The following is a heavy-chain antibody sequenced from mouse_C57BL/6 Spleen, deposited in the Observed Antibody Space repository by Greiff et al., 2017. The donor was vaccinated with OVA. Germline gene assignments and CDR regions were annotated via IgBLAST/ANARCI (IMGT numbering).Heavy chain of an antibody. CDR2: INPGRGGT. CDR3: ARSRYDYDVGWFAY. CDR1: GYAFTNYL. Sequence: VQLQQSGAELVRPGTSVKVSCKASGYAFTNYLIEWVKQRPGQGLEWIGVINPGRGGTNYNEKFKGKATLTADTSSSTAYMQLSSLTSEDSAVYFCARSRYDYDVGWFAYWGQGTLVTVSA. D-gene: IGHD2-4*01. V-gene: IGHV1-54*01. J-gene: IGHJ3*01.